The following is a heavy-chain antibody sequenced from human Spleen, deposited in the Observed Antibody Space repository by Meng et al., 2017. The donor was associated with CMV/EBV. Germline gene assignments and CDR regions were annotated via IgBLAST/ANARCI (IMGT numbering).Heavy chain of an antibody. CDR2: IYYSGST. D-gene: IGHD2-15*01. Sequence: SERLWRTCTVSSGYITSYYWSWIRQPSGKVLEWIGSIYYSGSTNYNPSFKSRVTILLDTSMNQFSLILRSVTAADTAVYYCARIRVRGGNGPVDYWGQGNVVTVSS. CDR3: ARIRVRGGNGPVDY. V-gene: IGHV4-59*01. J-gene: IGHJ4*02. CDR1: SGYITSYY.